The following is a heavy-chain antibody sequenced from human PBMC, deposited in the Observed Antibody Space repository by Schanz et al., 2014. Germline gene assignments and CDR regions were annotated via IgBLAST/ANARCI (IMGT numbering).Heavy chain of an antibody. CDR2: VSHDGFTK. J-gene: IGHJ3*02. Sequence: QVQLEESGGGVVQPGGSLRLSCVASGFSFSGFAVHWVRQAPGKGLEWVSIVSHDGFTKHYADSVRGRFTLSRDNSKNTVYLQMNSQRAEDTALYFCATDYSGGGCHIWGQGTMVTVSS. D-gene: IGHD6-19*01. V-gene: IGHV3-30*04. CDR3: ATDYSGGGCHI. CDR1: GFSFSGFA.